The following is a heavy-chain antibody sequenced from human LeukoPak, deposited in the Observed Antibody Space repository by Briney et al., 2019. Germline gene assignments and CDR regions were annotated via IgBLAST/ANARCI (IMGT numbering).Heavy chain of an antibody. Sequence: SETLSLTCTVSGGSISSYYWSWIRQPPGKGLEWIGYIYYSGSTNCNPSLKSRVSISVDTSKNQFSLKLSSVTAADTAVYYCARHGSSSYYFDYWGQGTLVTVSS. V-gene: IGHV4-59*08. CDR3: ARHGSSSYYFDY. CDR2: IYYSGST. J-gene: IGHJ4*02. D-gene: IGHD6-6*01. CDR1: GGSISSYY.